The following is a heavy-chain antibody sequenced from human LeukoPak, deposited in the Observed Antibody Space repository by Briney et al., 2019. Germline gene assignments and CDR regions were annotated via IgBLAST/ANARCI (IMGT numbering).Heavy chain of an antibody. CDR2: ISYSGTI. CDR3: ARHDGTVSLNWFDP. V-gene: IGHV4-39*01. D-gene: IGHD4-11*01. Sequence: SDTLSLTCSVSGVSTSITTYFWASIRLPPGKGLEWIGSISYSGTIYSNPSLKSRLIISMDMSKSQFSLKVNSVTAADTAIYYCARHDGTVSLNWFDPWGQGTLVTVSS. J-gene: IGHJ5*02. CDR1: GVSTSITTYF.